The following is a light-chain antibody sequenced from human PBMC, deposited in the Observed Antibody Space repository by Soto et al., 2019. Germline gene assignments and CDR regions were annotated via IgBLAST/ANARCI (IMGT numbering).Light chain of an antibody. Sequence: QSALTQPPSASGSPGQSVTVSCTGTSSDIGDYNYVSWYQQHPGKAPNLMIYEVSKRPSGVPDRFSGSKSGNTASLTVSGLQADDDADDYCSLYVGNNNLVFGGGTKVTVL. V-gene: IGLV2-8*01. J-gene: IGLJ2*01. CDR2: EVS. CDR3: SLYVGNNNLV. CDR1: SSDIGDYNY.